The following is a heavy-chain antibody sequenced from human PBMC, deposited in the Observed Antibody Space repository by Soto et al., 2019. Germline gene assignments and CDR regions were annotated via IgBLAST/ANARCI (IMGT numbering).Heavy chain of an antibody. CDR3: AKEKFGGRTYYGMDV. D-gene: IGHD3-16*01. J-gene: IGHJ6*02. V-gene: IGHV3-30*18. CDR1: GLTFSSYG. CDR2: ISYDGSNK. Sequence: GGSLRLSCAASGLTFSSYGMHWVRQAPGKGLEWVAVISYDGSNKYYADSVKGRFTISRDNSKNTLYLQMNSLRAEDTAVYYCAKEKFGGRTYYGMDVWGQGTTVTVSS.